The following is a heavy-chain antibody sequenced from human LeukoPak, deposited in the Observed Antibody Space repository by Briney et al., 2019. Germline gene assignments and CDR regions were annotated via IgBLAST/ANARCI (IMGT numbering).Heavy chain of an antibody. CDR3: ARDRQQLVRGDYFDF. CDR1: GDSISSGSYY. V-gene: IGHV4-39*07. Sequence: SETLSLTCTVSGDSISSGSYYWGWIRQSPGKGLEWIGSIYYSGSTYYNPSLKSRVTMAVDTSKNQFSLKLSSVTAADTAIFYCARDRQQLVRGDYFDFWGQGTLVTVSS. J-gene: IGHJ4*02. D-gene: IGHD6-13*01. CDR2: IYYSGST.